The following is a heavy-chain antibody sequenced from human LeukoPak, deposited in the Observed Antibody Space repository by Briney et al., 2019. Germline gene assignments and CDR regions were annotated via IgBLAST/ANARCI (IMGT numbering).Heavy chain of an antibody. V-gene: IGHV4-59*01. CDR1: GGSFSGYY. CDR3: ASRYGSGSYGFDY. J-gene: IGHJ4*02. CDR2: TYYSGST. D-gene: IGHD3-10*01. Sequence: SETLSLTCAVYGGSFSGYYWSWIRQPPGKGLEWIGYTYYSGSTNYNPSLKSRVTISVDTSKNQFSLQLASVTAADTAVYYCASRYGSGSYGFDYWGQGTLVSVSS.